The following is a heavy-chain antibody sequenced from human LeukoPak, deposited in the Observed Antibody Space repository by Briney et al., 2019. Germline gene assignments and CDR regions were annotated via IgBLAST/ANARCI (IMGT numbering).Heavy chain of an antibody. V-gene: IGHV3-74*01. J-gene: IGHJ4*02. CDR3: ARERGTGFDS. CDR1: GFTFGSYA. D-gene: IGHD3/OR15-3a*01. CDR2: INSDGSTT. Sequence: GGSLRLSCAASGFTFGSYAMHWVRQAPGKGPVWVSRINSDGSTTSYADSVKGRFTISRDNAKNTLFLQMNSLRAEDTAVYYCARERGTGFDSWGQGTLVTVSS.